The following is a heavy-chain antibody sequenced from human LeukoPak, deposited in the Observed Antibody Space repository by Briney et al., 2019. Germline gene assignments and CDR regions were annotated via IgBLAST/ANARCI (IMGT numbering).Heavy chain of an antibody. J-gene: IGHJ4*02. Sequence: GGSLRLSCTVSGFTLSSYEMSWIRQAPGKGLEWVSSIDYSGGSTYYADSVKGRFTISRDNSKNTLYLQMNSLRAEDTAVYYCAKAGGRDSSGYLPDYWGQGTLVTVSS. CDR1: GFTLSSYE. CDR3: AKAGGRDSSGYLPDY. D-gene: IGHD3-22*01. V-gene: IGHV3-23*01. CDR2: IDYSGGST.